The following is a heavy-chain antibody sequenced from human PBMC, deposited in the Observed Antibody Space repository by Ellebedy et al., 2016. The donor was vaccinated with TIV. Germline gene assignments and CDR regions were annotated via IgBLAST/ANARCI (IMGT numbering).Heavy chain of an antibody. CDR1: GGSFSGYY. CDR2: INHSGST. V-gene: IGHV4-34*01. J-gene: IGHJ4*02. CDR3: ARVSDYRLDY. D-gene: IGHD4-17*01. Sequence: SETLSLTXAVYGGSFSGYYWSWIRQPPGKGLEWIGEINHSGSTNYNPSLKSRVTISVDTSKNQFSLKLSSVTAADTAVYYCARVSDYRLDYWGQGTLVTVSS.